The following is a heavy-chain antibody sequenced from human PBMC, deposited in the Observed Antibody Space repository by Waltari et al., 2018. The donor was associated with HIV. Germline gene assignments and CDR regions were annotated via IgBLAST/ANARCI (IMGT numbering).Heavy chain of an antibody. CDR1: GFTFSPYG. J-gene: IGHJ6*02. CDR2: IRYDGSDK. CDR3: AKTTMVTPYYYYGVDV. D-gene: IGHD5-18*01. Sequence: QVQLVESGGGVVQPGGSLRLSCAASGFTFSPYGMHWVRQAPGKGLEWVAFIRYDGSDKYYADFVKGRFAISRDNSKNTLYLQTNSLRAEDTAVYYCAKTTMVTPYYYYGVDVWGQGATVTVSS. V-gene: IGHV3-30*02.